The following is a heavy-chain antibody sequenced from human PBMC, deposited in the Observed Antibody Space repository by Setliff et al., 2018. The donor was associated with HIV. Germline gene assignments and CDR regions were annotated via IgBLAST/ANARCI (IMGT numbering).Heavy chain of an antibody. Sequence: ASVKVSCKASGYTFTDYFLHWVRQAPGQGRDWMGWINPNNGDTIYAQKFQGRVTVTRDTSINTAYMVLSSLKSDDTAMYFCARVRRGKAIITTGGMDVWGQGTTVTVSS. V-gene: IGHV1-2*02. D-gene: IGHD3-10*01. J-gene: IGHJ6*02. CDR3: ARVRRGKAIITTGGMDV. CDR2: INPNNGDT. CDR1: GYTFTDYF.